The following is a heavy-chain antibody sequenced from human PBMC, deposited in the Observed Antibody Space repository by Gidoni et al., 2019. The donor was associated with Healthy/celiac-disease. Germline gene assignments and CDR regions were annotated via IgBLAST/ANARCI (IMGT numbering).Heavy chain of an antibody. D-gene: IGHD3-3*01. CDR2: SNMDGSVT. Sequence: EVQLVESGGGLVQPGGSLRLSCAASGFTFSRYWMHWVRQAPGKGLVWVSRSNMDGSVTSYADSGKGRFTISRDNAKNTLYLQMNSLRAEDTAEYYCARDITIFGVVSGAVLNYYGMDVWGQGTTVTVSS. CDR3: ARDITIFGVVSGAVLNYYGMDV. V-gene: IGHV3-74*01. J-gene: IGHJ6*02. CDR1: GFTFSRYW.